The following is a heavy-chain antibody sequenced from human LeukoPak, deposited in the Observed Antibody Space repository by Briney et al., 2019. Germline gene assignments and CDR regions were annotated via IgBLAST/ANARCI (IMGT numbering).Heavy chain of an antibody. V-gene: IGHV3-20*04. Sequence: GGSLRLSCATSGFTFDDYGMSWVRQAPGKGLEWVSGINWNGGSTGYADSVKGRFTISRDNAKNSLYLQMNSLRAEDTALYYCARGLYYYDSSGYYYLGYWGQGTLVTVSS. D-gene: IGHD3-22*01. CDR2: INWNGGST. CDR3: ARGLYYYDSSGYYYLGY. J-gene: IGHJ4*02. CDR1: GFTFDDYG.